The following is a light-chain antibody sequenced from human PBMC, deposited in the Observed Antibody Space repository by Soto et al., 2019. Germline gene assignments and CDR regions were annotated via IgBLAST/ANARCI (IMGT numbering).Light chain of an antibody. Sequence: DIQMTQSPSSLSASVGDRVTIACRASQDIKNYLAWFQQKPGEAPKSLIYAASTLERGVQSKFAGSGSGTDFTLIVNSLQPEDSATYYCQQYHTYPYTFGQGTKLEI. CDR2: AAS. V-gene: IGKV1-16*02. CDR1: QDIKNY. CDR3: QQYHTYPYT. J-gene: IGKJ2*01.